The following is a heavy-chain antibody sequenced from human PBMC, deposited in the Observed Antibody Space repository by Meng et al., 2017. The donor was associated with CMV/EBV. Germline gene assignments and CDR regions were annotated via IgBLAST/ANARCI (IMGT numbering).Heavy chain of an antibody. CDR3: AHRGSYGYHGY. Sequence: QLTVRVSGAALVKPSQTLPLTCPFSGFSISTSGGGVGWIRQHTGKALEWLALIYWDDDKRYSPSLKSRLTITKDTSKNQVVLTMTNMDPVDTATYHCAHRGSYGYHGYWGQGTLVTVSS. V-gene: IGHV2-5*02. CDR2: IYWDDDK. D-gene: IGHD5-18*01. CDR1: GFSISTSGGG. J-gene: IGHJ4*02.